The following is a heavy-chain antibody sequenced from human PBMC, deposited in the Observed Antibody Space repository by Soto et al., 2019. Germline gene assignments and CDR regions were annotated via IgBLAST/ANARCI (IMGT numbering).Heavy chain of an antibody. V-gene: IGHV3-43*01. CDR3: VKDVNWGFDY. CDR2: ISWGGGNT. D-gene: IGHD7-27*01. CDR1: GCSFDDYT. Sequence: AGSLTLSCAVSGCSFDDYTMHWVRQPPGKGLEWVCLISWGGGNTYYADTVKGRFTISRDNSKNSLYLQMNSLRTGDTAFYYCVKDVNWGFDYWGQGTLVTVSS. J-gene: IGHJ4*02.